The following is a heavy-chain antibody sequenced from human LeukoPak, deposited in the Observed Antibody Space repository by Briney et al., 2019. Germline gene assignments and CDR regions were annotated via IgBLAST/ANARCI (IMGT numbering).Heavy chain of an antibody. V-gene: IGHV3-7*01. CDR3: AAGLQEGKDPYGRVWYFGL. CDR2: IKEDGSEK. CDR1: GFTFSRCW. D-gene: IGHD4-17*01. J-gene: IGHJ2*01. Sequence: GGSLRLSCAASGFTFSRCWMSWVRQAPGKGLEWVANIKEDGSEKYYVDSVKGRFTISRDDAKKSLYLQMNGLRAEDTAVYYCAAGLQEGKDPYGRVWYFGLWGRGTLVTVSS.